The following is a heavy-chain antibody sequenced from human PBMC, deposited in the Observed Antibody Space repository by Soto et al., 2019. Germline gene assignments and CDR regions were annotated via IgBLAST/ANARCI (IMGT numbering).Heavy chain of an antibody. CDR3: ARGVLLAATRAYYYYYYGMDV. V-gene: IGHV1-69*13. CDR2: IIPIFGTA. Sequence: SVKVSCKASGGTFSSYAISSVRQAPGQGLEWMGGIIPIFGTANYAQKFQGGVTITADESTSTAYMELSSLRSEDTAVYYCARGVLLAATRAYYYYYYGMDVWGKGTTVTVSS. D-gene: IGHD2-15*01. J-gene: IGHJ6*04. CDR1: GGTFSSYA.